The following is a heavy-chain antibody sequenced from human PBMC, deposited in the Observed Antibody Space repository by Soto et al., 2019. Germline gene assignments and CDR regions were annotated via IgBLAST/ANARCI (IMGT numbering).Heavy chain of an antibody. CDR2: IYYSGST. D-gene: IGHD6-13*01. CDR3: ARRERAAGTDWWFDP. J-gene: IGHJ5*02. CDR1: GGSISSSSFH. V-gene: IGHV4-39*01. Sequence: QLQLQESGPGLVKPSETLSLTCTVSGGSISSSSFHWGWIRQPPGKGLEWIGSIYYSGSTYYSPSLKSRVTIPVDTSKHQFSLKLSSVTAADTAVYYCARRERAAGTDWWFDPWGQGTLVTVSS.